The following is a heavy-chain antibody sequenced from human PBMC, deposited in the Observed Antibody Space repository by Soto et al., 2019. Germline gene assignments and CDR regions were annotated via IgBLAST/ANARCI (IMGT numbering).Heavy chain of an antibody. V-gene: IGHV1-18*01. D-gene: IGHD6-19*01. CDR1: GYTFSNYG. CDR3: ARDQSSGWYGKDSGMDV. CDR2: ISGYSGST. J-gene: IGHJ6*02. Sequence: GASVKVSCNASGYTFSNYGISWVRQAPGLGPEWMGWISGYSGSTYYAQKFQGRVTMTTETSTSTTYMELRSLKSDDTAVYYCARDQSSGWYGKDSGMDVWGQGTTVTVSS.